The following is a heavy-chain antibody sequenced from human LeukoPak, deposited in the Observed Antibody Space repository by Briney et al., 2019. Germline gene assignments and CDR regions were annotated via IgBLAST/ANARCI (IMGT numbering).Heavy chain of an antibody. J-gene: IGHJ4*02. CDR1: GGSISSYY. V-gene: IGHV4-4*07. D-gene: IGHD6-19*01. CDR2: MYTSGST. CDR3: ARIYSRGWSLDY. Sequence: SETLSLTCTVSGGSISSYYWTWIRQSAGKGLEWIGRMYTSGSTKYSPSFESRVTMSGDASKDQFSLRLNSVTAADTAIYYCARIYSRGWSLDYWGPGTLVTVSS.